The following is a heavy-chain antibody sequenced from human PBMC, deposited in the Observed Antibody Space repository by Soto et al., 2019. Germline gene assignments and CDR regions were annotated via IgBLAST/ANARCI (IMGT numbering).Heavy chain of an antibody. CDR3: ARDLFSSGWAYYFDY. CDR1: GFTFSSYS. D-gene: IGHD6-19*01. J-gene: IGHJ4*02. V-gene: IGHV3-48*01. CDR2: ISSSSSTI. Sequence: VQLVESGGGLVQPGGSLRLSCAASGFTFSSYSMNWVRQAPGKGLEWVSYISSSSSTIYYADSVKGRFTISRDNAKNSLYLQMNSLRAEDTAVYYCARDLFSSGWAYYFDYWGQGTLVTVSS.